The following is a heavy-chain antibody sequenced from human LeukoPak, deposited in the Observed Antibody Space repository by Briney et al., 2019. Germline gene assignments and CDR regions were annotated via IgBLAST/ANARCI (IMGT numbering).Heavy chain of an antibody. Sequence: GASVKVSCKASGYTFTSYDINWVRQATGQGLEWMGWMNPNSGNTGYAQKFQGRVTITRNTSISTAYMELSSLRSEDTAVYYCARGPWGTNGVSIDYYYYYMDVWGKGTTVTVSS. CDR3: ARGPWGTNGVSIDYYYYYMDV. D-gene: IGHD2-8*01. V-gene: IGHV1-8*03. J-gene: IGHJ6*03. CDR1: GYTFTSYD. CDR2: MNPNSGNT.